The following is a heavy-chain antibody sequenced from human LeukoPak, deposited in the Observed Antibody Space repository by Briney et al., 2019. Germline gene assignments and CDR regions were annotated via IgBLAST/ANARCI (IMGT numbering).Heavy chain of an antibody. J-gene: IGHJ5*02. V-gene: IGHV4-30-4*01. CDR2: VHYSGYA. CDR3: ARTEYSNYGWFDP. D-gene: IGHD4-11*01. CDR1: GGSLSSGNYY. Sequence: SETLSLTCTVSGGSLSSGNYYWSWIRQPPGKDLEWIAYVHYSGYAFYNPSLKSQLLMSVDTSKNQFSLRMTSVTVADMAVYYCARTEYSNYGWFDPWGPGTLVTVSS.